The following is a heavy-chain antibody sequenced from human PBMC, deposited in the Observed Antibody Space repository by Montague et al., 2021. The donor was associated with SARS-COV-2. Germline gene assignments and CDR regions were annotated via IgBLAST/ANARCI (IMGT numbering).Heavy chain of an antibody. CDR1: GGSINSDY. V-gene: IGHV4-59*05. CDR3: ARHSIPPRYGSESYFRY. D-gene: IGHD3-10*01. CDR2: MHYSGST. J-gene: IGHJ4*02. Sequence: SETLSLTCTVSGGSINSDYWSWIRQPPGRGLEWIGSMHYSGSTYFYPSLKSRVTISIDTSKNQFSLKLGSVTAADTAVYYCARHSIPPRYGSESYFRYWGQGTLVTVSS.